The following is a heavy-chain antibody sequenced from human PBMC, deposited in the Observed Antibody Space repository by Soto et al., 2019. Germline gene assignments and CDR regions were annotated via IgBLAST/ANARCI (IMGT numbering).Heavy chain of an antibody. CDR1: GDSVSNNSAA. Sequence: SQTLSLPCAISGDSVSNNSAAWNWIRQSTSRGLEWLGRTYYRSKWYIDYAVSVNSRITFNPDTSKNQFSLPLNSVTPEYTAVYYCARGRSYDSGFDPWGQGTLVTVSS. V-gene: IGHV6-1*01. J-gene: IGHJ5*02. CDR3: ARGRSYDSGFDP. CDR2: TYYRSKWYI. D-gene: IGHD3-22*01.